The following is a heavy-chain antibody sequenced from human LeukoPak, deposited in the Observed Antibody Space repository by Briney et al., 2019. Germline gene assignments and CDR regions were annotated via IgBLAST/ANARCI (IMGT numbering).Heavy chain of an antibody. CDR3: LRGGWGSLLDY. D-gene: IGHD6-19*01. CDR2: ISGSTGSGGNT. CDR1: GFNFRNYV. J-gene: IGHJ4*02. Sequence: PGGSLRLSCAASGFNFRNYVMSWVRQAPGKRLEWVSTISGSTGSGGNTYYADSVKGRFTISRDNSKNTLYLQMNSLRAEDTAVYYCLRGGWGSLLDYWGQGTLVTVSS. V-gene: IGHV3-23*01.